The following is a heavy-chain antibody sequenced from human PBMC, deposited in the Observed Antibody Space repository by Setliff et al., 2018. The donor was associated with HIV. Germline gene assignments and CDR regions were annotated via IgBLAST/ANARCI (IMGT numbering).Heavy chain of an antibody. V-gene: IGHV3-11*06. CDR2: ISSSSSSYT. D-gene: IGHD3-3*01. CDR1: GFTFSDYY. Sequence: GGSLRLSCAASGFTFSDYYMSWIRQAPGKGLEWVSYISSSSSSYTNYADSVKGRFTISRDNAKNSLYLQMNSLRAEGTAVYYCASARIPTGGVSTSLDYWGQGTLVTVSS. J-gene: IGHJ4*02. CDR3: ASARIPTGGVSTSLDY.